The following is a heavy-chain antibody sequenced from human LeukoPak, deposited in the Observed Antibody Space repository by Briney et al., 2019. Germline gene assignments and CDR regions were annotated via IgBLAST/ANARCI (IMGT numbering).Heavy chain of an antibody. Sequence: GGSLRLSCAASGFTFSSYAMNWVRRAPGKGLEWVSSITSRSYTYSTDSVRGRLTISRDNARNSLYLEMNSLRVEDTALYYCARGGADIPFDYWGQGTLVTVSS. CDR3: ARGGADIPFDY. J-gene: IGHJ4*02. D-gene: IGHD2-21*02. CDR1: GFTFSSYA. CDR2: ITSRSYT. V-gene: IGHV3-21*01.